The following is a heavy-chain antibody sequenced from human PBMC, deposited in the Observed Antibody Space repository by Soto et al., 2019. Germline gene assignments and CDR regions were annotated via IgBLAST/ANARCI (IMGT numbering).Heavy chain of an antibody. J-gene: IGHJ5*02. CDR3: IRDPYGST. CDR1: GFTFSTAW. V-gene: IGHV3-15*01. Sequence: EVQLVESGGDLVKPGESLRLSCAASGFTFSTAWMTWVRQAPGRGLEWVARIKTTSDGGTIHYAAPVKGRFTISRDDSKDTLFLQMNSLKIEDTALYYCIRDPYGSTWGQGTLVTVSS. D-gene: IGHD3-10*01. CDR2: IKTTSDGGTI.